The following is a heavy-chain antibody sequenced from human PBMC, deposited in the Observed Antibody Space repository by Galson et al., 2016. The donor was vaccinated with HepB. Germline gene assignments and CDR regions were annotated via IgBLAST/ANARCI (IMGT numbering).Heavy chain of an antibody. CDR3: ARVRAESYFDY. V-gene: IGHV3-72*01. D-gene: IGHD4/OR15-4a*01. CDR1: GIPFSDHS. CDR2: SRNKANSYTA. J-gene: IGHJ4*02. Sequence: SLRLSSAASGIPFSDHSMAWVRQAPGKGLERVGRSRNKANSYTAEYAASVKGRFTISRDDSESSLYLQMNSLKTEDTAVYYCARVRAESYFDYWGQGTLVTVAS.